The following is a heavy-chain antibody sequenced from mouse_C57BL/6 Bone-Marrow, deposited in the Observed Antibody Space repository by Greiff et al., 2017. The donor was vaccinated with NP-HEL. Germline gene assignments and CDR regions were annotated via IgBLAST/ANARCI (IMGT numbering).Heavy chain of an antibody. V-gene: IGHV1-52*01. CDR1: GYTFTSYW. CDR2: IDPSDSET. J-gene: IGHJ4*01. D-gene: IGHD1-1*01. CDR3: ARLFITTVVNYAMDY. Sequence: VQLQQPGAELVRPGSSVKLSCKASGYTFTSYWMHWVKQRPIQGLEWIGNIDPSDSETHYNQKFKDKATLTVDKSSSTAYMQLSSLTSEDSAVYYCARLFITTVVNYAMDYWGQGTSVTVSS.